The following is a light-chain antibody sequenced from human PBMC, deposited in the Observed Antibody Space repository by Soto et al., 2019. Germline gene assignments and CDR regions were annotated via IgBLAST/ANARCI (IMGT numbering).Light chain of an antibody. J-gene: IGKJ1*01. CDR3: LQTKQLPLT. V-gene: IGKV2D-29*01. CDR2: EVS. CDR1: QRLLHSDGKTY. Sequence: EIVLTQTPLSLSVTPGQSASISCKSSQRLLHSDGKTYLYWYLQRPGQPPQLLMYEVSNRFSGVPERFSGSGSGTEFTLEISRVEAEDVGLYSCLQTKQLPLTFGHGTKVEVK.